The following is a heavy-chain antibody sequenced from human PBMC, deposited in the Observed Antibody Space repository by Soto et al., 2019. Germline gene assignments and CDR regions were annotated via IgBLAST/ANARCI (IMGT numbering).Heavy chain of an antibody. CDR3: AKDYEPADHLYYYGMDV. Sequence: GGSLRLSCAASGFTFDDYAMHWVRQAPGKGLEWVSGISWNSGSIGYADSVKGRFTISRDNAKNSLYLQMNSLRAEDTALYYCAKDYEPADHLYYYGMDVWGQGTTVTVSS. V-gene: IGHV3-9*01. J-gene: IGHJ6*02. CDR2: ISWNSGSI. CDR1: GFTFDDYA. D-gene: IGHD2-2*01.